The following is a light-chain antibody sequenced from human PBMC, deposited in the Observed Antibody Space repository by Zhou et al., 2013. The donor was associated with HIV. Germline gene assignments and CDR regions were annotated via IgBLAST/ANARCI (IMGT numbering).Light chain of an antibody. V-gene: IGKV1-39*01. J-gene: IGKJ2*01. Sequence: DIQMTQSPSSLSASVGDRVTITCRASQSIDRYLNWYQHKPGKAPKLLIYKASNLQSGVPSRFSGSGSGADFTLTINSLQPEDFATYFCQQSYSVPPTFGQGTKLEI. CDR3: QQSYSVPPT. CDR2: KAS. CDR1: QSIDRY.